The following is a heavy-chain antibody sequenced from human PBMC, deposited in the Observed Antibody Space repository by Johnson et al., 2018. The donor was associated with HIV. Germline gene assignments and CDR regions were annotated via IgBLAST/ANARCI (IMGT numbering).Heavy chain of an antibody. CDR1: GFTFDDYA. CDR3: AKEGRYCSSTSCSSTFYI. Sequence: VQLVESGGGLVQPGRSLRLSCAASGFTFDDYAMHWVRQAPGKGLEWVSSISWNRGSIGYADSVEGRFPISRDNAKNSLYLQMNSLRVEDTALYYCAKEGRYCSSTSCSSTFYIWGQGTMVTVSS. V-gene: IGHV3-9*01. J-gene: IGHJ3*02. D-gene: IGHD2-2*01. CDR2: ISWNRGSI.